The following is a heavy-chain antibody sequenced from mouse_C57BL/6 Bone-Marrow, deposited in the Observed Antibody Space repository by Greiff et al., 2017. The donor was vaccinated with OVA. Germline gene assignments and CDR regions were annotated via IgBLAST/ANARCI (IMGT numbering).Heavy chain of an antibody. CDR1: GYTFTDYY. D-gene: IGHD2-2*01. V-gene: IGHV1-19*01. J-gene: IGHJ4*01. CDR3: ARGGVTTLYYAMDY. CDR2: INPYNGGT. Sequence: EVHLVESGPVLVKPGASVKMSCKASGYTFTDYYMNWVKQSHGKSLEWIGVINPYNGGTSYNQKFKGKATLTVDKSSSTAYMELNSLTSEDSAVYYCARGGVTTLYYAMDYWGQGTSVTVSS.